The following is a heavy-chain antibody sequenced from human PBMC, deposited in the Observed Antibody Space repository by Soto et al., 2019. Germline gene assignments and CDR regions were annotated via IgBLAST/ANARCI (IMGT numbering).Heavy chain of an antibody. CDR2: MNPNSGNT. J-gene: IGHJ6*02. V-gene: IGHV1-8*02. Sequence: GASVKVSCKASGGTFSSYAISWVRQAPGQGLEWMGWMNPNSGNTGYAQKFQGRVTMTRNTSISTAYMELSSLRSEDTAAYYCARGLAERYYYYYYGMDVWGQGTTVTVSS. CDR1: GGTFSSYA. D-gene: IGHD6-13*01. CDR3: ARGLAERYYYYYYGMDV.